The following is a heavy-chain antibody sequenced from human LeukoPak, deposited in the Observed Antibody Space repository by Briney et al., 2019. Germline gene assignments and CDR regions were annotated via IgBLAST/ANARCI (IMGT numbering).Heavy chain of an antibody. CDR1: GGTFSSYA. V-gene: IGHV1-69*05. D-gene: IGHD5-12*01. J-gene: IGHJ3*02. Sequence: SVKVSCKASGGTFSSYAISWVRQAPGQGFEWMGGIIPIFGTSNYAQKFQGRVTITTDESTSTAYMELSSLRSEDTAVYYCATVYIVATTKRAFDIWGQGTMVTVSS. CDR2: IIPIFGTS. CDR3: ATVYIVATTKRAFDI.